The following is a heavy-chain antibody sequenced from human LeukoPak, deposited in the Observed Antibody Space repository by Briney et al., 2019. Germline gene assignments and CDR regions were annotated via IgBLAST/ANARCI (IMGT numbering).Heavy chain of an antibody. CDR2: IYYSGST. Sequence: PSETLSLTCTVSGGSISSYYWSWIRQPPGKGLEWIGYIYYSGSTNYNPSLKSRVTISVDTSKNQFSLKLSSVTAADTAVYYCARETYYYDSSGYYQYHFDHWGQGTLVTVSS. J-gene: IGHJ4*02. CDR1: GGSISSYY. CDR3: ARETYYYDSSGYYQYHFDH. V-gene: IGHV4-59*01. D-gene: IGHD3-22*01.